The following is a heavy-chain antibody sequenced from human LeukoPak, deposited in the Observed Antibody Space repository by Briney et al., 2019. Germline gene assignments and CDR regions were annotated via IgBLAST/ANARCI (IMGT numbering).Heavy chain of an antibody. D-gene: IGHD2-15*01. CDR3: AKVLRGYCSGGSCYAFDH. Sequence: GGSLRLSCAASGFIFSTYAMNWVRQGPGKGLEWVSGINNGGDKKYYADSEKGRFTISRDSSKNTLYLQMNSLRAEDTAVYYCAKVLRGYCSGGSCYAFDHWGQGTLVTVSS. CDR1: GFIFSTYA. CDR2: INNGGDKK. J-gene: IGHJ4*02. V-gene: IGHV3-23*01.